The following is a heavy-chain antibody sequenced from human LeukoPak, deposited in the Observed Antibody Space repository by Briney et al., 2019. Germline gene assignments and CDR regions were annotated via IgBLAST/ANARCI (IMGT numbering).Heavy chain of an antibody. J-gene: IGHJ4*02. Sequence: GASVKVSCKASGGTFSSYAISWVRQAPGQGLEWMGGIIPLFGTANYAQKFQGRVTITADESTSTAYMELSSLRSEDTAVYYCARDLEKGIVVVPGAMSDWGQGTLVPVPS. CDR2: IIPLFGTA. CDR1: GGTFSSYA. CDR3: ARDLEKGIVVVPGAMSD. V-gene: IGHV1-69*13. D-gene: IGHD2-2*01.